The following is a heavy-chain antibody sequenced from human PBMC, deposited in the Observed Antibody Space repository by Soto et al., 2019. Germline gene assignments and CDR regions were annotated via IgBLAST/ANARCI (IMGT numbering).Heavy chain of an antibody. J-gene: IGHJ4*02. D-gene: IGHD2-15*01. Sequence: SETLSLTCTVSGGSISSGDYYWSWIRQPPGKGLEFLGYIYYTENTYYNPSLKSRVTISVDTSKNQFSLKLSSVTAADTAVYYCARGSGSCDYWGQGTLVT. CDR1: GGSISSGDYY. CDR3: ARGSGSCDY. V-gene: IGHV4-30-4*01. CDR2: IYYTENT.